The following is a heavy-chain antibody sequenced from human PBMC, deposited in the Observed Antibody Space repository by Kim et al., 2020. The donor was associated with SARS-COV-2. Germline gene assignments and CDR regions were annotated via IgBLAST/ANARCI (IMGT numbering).Heavy chain of an antibody. V-gene: IGHV3-53*03. CDR3: ARGGVVGATVPRY. CDR1: GFTVSSNY. J-gene: IGHJ4*02. Sequence: GGSLRLSCAASGFTVSSNYMSWVRQAPGKGLEWVSVIYSGGSTYYADPVKGRFTISRDNSKNTLYRQMNSLRGEDTAVYYCARGGVVGATVPRYWGQGTLVSVSP. D-gene: IGHD1-26*01. CDR2: IYSGGST.